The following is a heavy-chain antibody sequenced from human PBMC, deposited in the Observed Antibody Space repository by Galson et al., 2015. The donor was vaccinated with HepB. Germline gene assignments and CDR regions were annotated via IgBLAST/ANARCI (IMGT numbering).Heavy chain of an antibody. Sequence: SLRLSCAASGFTFDDYAMHWVRQAPGKGLEWVSGISWNSGSIGYADSVKGRFTISRDNAKNSLYLQMNSLRAEDTALYYCAKAPGARPYYFDYWGQGTLVTVSS. CDR1: GFTFDDYA. J-gene: IGHJ4*02. V-gene: IGHV3-9*01. CDR3: AKAPGARPYYFDY. CDR2: ISWNSGSI. D-gene: IGHD1-26*01.